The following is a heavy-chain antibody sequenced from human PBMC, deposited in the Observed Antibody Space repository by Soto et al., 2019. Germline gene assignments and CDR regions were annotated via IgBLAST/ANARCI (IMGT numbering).Heavy chain of an antibody. J-gene: IGHJ6*02. CDR3: ARTRYGMDV. CDR2: ISSSSSTI. V-gene: IGHV3-48*01. CDR1: GFTFSSYS. Sequence: EVQLVESGGGLVQPGGSLRLSCAASGFTFSSYSMNWVRQAPGKGLEWVSYISSSSSTIYYADSVKGRFTISRDNAKNYLYLQMNSLRAEDTAVYYCARTRYGMDVWGQGTTVTVSS.